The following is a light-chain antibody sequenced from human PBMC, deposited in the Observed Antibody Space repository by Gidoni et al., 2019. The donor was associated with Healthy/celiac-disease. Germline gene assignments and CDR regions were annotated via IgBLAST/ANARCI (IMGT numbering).Light chain of an antibody. J-gene: IGKJ1*01. V-gene: IGKV1-5*03. CDR2: KAS. Sequence: DIQMTQSPPTLSASAGDRVTITCRASQSIGTWLAWYQQKPGKAPKVLIYKASSLESGVPSRFSGSGSGTEFTLTISSLQPDDFATYYCQQYNNFPWTFGRGTKEEIK. CDR1: QSIGTW. CDR3: QQYNNFPWT.